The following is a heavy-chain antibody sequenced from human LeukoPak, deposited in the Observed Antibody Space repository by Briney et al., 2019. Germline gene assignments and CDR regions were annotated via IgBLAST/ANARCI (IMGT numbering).Heavy chain of an antibody. CDR1: GYTFTGYY. Sequence: ASVKVSCKASGYTFTGYYMHWVRQAPGQGVEWMGWINPSTGGTNYEQKFQGRVTMTRDTSISTAYMELSRLRSDDTAVYYCARSDSSGCYWGQGTLVTVSS. J-gene: IGHJ4*02. CDR3: ARSDSSGCY. D-gene: IGHD6-19*01. V-gene: IGHV1-2*02. CDR2: INPSTGGT.